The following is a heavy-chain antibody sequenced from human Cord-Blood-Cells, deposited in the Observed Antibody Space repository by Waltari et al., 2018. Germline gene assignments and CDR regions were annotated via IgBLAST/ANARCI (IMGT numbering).Heavy chain of an antibody. J-gene: IGHJ4*02. CDR3: ARGYQLLSGVYFDY. D-gene: IGHD2-2*01. Sequence: QVQLVQSGAEVKKPGSSVKVSCKASGGTFSSYAISWVRQAPGQGLEWMGGISPICGTATYAQKFPGRVTITADASTSTAYMELSSLRSEDTAVYYCARGYQLLSGVYFDYWGQGTLVTVSS. CDR2: ISPICGTA. CDR1: GGTFSSYA. V-gene: IGHV1-69*01.